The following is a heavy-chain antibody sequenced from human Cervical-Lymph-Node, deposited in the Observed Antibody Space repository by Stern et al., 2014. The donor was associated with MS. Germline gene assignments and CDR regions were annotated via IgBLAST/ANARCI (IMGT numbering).Heavy chain of an antibody. Sequence: VQLVQSGAEVKKPGESLTISCKGFGYSFNIYWIAWVRQRPGKGLEWMGIIYPDDSDPGYSPSFQGQVTFSVDKSISTAYLQWSSLKPSDPATYFCARRGMDVWGQGTSVTVSS. CDR2: IYPDDSDP. CDR3: ARRGMDV. CDR1: GYSFNIYW. J-gene: IGHJ6*02. V-gene: IGHV5-51*01.